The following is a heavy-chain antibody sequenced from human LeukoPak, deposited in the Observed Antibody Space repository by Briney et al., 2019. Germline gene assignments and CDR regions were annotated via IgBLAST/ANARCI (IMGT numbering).Heavy chain of an antibody. J-gene: IGHJ3*02. Sequence: GGSLRLSCAASGFTFSSYGMHWVRQAPGKGLEWVAVISYDGGNKYYADSVKGRFTISRDNSKNTLYLQMNSLRAEDTAVYYCAKGGYCSSTSCYDAFDIWGQGTMVTVSS. CDR1: GFTFSSYG. CDR2: ISYDGGNK. CDR3: AKGGYCSSTSCYDAFDI. V-gene: IGHV3-30*18. D-gene: IGHD2-2*01.